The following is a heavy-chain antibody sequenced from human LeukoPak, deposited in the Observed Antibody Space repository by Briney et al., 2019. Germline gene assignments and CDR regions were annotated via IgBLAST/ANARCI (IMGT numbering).Heavy chain of an antibody. D-gene: IGHD1-26*01. CDR1: GFTFSSYG. Sequence: GGTLRLSCAASGFTFSSYGMSWVRQAPGKGLEWVSAISGSGGSTYYADSVKGRFTISRDNSKNTLFLQMNSLRAEDTAVYYCARGWAGCYFDYWGQGTLVTVSS. V-gene: IGHV3-23*01. CDR2: ISGSGGST. J-gene: IGHJ4*02. CDR3: ARGWAGCYFDY.